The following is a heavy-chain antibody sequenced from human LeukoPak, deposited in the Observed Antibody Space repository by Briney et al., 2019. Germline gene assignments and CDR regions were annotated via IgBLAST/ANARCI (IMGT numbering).Heavy chain of an antibody. CDR2: ISSNGGST. V-gene: IGHV3-64*01. Sequence: GGSLRLSCAASGFTFSSYAMHWVRQAPGKGLEYDSAISSNGGSTYYANSVKGRFTISRDNSKNTLYLQMGSLRAEDMAVYYCARRGRTRGAFDIWGQGTMVTVSS. J-gene: IGHJ3*02. CDR3: ARRGRTRGAFDI. CDR1: GFTFSSYA. D-gene: IGHD2-2*01.